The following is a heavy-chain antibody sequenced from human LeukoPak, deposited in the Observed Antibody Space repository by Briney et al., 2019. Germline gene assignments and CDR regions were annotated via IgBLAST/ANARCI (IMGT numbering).Heavy chain of an antibody. CDR3: ATGYSSGWYGNWFDP. CDR1: GYTLTELS. V-gene: IGHV1-24*01. Sequence: ASVKVSCKVSGYTLTELSMHWVRQAPGKGHEWMGGFDPEDGETIYAQKFQGRVTMTEDTSTDTAYMELSSLRSEDTAVYYCATGYSSGWYGNWFDPWGQGTLVTVSS. CDR2: FDPEDGET. D-gene: IGHD6-19*01. J-gene: IGHJ5*02.